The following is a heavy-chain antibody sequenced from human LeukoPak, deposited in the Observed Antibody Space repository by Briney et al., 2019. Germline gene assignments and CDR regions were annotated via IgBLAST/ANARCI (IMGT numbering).Heavy chain of an antibody. J-gene: IGHJ6*03. Sequence: PGGSLRLSCAASGFTFSSYWMSWVRQAPGKGLEWVANIKQDGSEKYYVDSVKGRFTISRGNAKNSLYLQMNSLRAEDTAVYYCARGGPGATIDPQYYYYYYMDVWGKGTTVTVSS. CDR2: IKQDGSEK. D-gene: IGHD1-26*01. CDR3: ARGGPGATIDPQYYYYYYMDV. V-gene: IGHV3-7*01. CDR1: GFTFSSYW.